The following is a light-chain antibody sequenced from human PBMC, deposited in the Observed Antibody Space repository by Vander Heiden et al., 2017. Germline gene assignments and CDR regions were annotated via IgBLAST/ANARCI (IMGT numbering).Light chain of an antibody. Sequence: QSALTHPASVSGSPGQSITISCTGTNRDIGSYNFVSWYQQHPGRAPKLLIYEVTNRPSGVSNRFSGSKSGNTASLTVSGLQAEDEADYYCSSYRDSSTVVFGGGTKLTV. CDR2: EVT. V-gene: IGLV2-14*03. CDR3: SSYRDSSTVV. CDR1: NRDIGSYNF. J-gene: IGLJ2*01.